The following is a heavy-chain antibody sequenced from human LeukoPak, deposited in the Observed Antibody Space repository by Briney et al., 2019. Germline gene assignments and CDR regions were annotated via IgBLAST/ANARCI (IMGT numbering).Heavy chain of an antibody. CDR2: IYYSGST. CDR1: GGSVSSGDYY. Sequence: SETLSLTCTVSGGSVSSGDYYWSWIRQPPGKGLEWIGYIYYSGSTYYNPSLKSRVTISVDTSKNQFSLKLSSVTAADTAVYYCARGRFVLRFLEWLGNYFDYWGQGTLVTVSS. D-gene: IGHD3-3*01. V-gene: IGHV4-30-4*01. CDR3: ARGRFVLRFLEWLGNYFDY. J-gene: IGHJ4*02.